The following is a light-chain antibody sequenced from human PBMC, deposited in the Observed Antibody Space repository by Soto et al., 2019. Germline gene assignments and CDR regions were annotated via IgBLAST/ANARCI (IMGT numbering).Light chain of an antibody. V-gene: IGKV1-39*01. CDR3: QQNYSTPPT. CDR2: AAS. J-gene: IGKJ1*01. CDR1: QSISSY. Sequence: DIQMTQSPSSLSASVGERVTITCRASQSISSYLTWYQQKPGKAPKLLIYAASSLESGVPSRFSGSGSGTDITLTISRLQPDDFATYYWQQNYSTPPTFGQGTKVEIK.